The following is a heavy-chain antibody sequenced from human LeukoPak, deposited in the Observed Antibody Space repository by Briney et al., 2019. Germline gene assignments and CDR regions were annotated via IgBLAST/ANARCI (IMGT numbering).Heavy chain of an antibody. CDR1: GYTFTGYY. CDR3: ARAGVRSGWYVN. J-gene: IGHJ4*02. D-gene: IGHD6-19*01. V-gene: IGHV1-2*02. Sequence: GASVKVSCKASGYTFTGYYMHWVRQAPGQGLEWMGWINPNSSGTNYAQKFQGRVTMTRDTSISTAYMELSRLRSDDTAVYYCARAGVRSGWYVNWGQGTLVTVSS. CDR2: INPNSSGT.